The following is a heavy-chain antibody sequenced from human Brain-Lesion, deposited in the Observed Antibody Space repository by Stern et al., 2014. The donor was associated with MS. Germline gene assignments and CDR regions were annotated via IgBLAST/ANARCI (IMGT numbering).Heavy chain of an antibody. Sequence: QITLKESGPALVTPTQTLTLTCTFSGFSLRTDGVGVGWVRQPPGQAMESLALIYWDNDKRYSPSLRSRLTITKDTFRNQVVLTMTNMDPVDTATYYCAHRRPHYASWDNGDFDYWGQGALVTVSS. CDR1: GFSLRTDGVG. CDR3: AHRRPHYASWDNGDFDY. CDR2: IYWDNDK. J-gene: IGHJ4*02. V-gene: IGHV2-5*02. D-gene: IGHD3-3*01.